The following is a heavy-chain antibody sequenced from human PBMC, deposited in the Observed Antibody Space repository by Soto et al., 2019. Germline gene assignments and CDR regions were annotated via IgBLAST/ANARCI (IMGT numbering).Heavy chain of an antibody. Sequence: SVKVSCKASGGTFSSFAINWVRQAPGQGPEWMGGTIPTLGTANYAQKFQGRVTIIADETTNTASLELTSLRSEDTAVYYCARGNALDIWGQGTTVTVSS. CDR3: ARGNALDI. CDR2: TIPTLGTA. V-gene: IGHV1-69*13. J-gene: IGHJ6*02. CDR1: GGTFSSFA.